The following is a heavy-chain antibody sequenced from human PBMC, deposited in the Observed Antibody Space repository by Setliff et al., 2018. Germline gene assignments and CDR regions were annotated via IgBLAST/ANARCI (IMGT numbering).Heavy chain of an antibody. Sequence: ASVKVSCKTSGYTFTNYGIAWVRQAPGQGLEWMGWINNYSFKTNYPQKFLGRVTVTTDTSTGTAYMELGSLTSDDTAIYYCARINFYVSSGYYYAPDYWGPGTLVTAPQ. CDR1: GYTFTNYG. J-gene: IGHJ4*02. CDR2: INNYSFKT. D-gene: IGHD3-22*01. CDR3: ARINFYVSSGYYYAPDY. V-gene: IGHV1-18*01.